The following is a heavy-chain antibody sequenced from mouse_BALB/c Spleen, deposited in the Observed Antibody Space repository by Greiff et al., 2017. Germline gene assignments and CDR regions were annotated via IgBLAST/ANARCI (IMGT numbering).Heavy chain of an antibody. J-gene: IGHJ2*01. Sequence: VQLQQSGAELVKPGASVKLSCKASGFNIKDYYMNWVKQRPEQGLEWIGRIDPANGNTKYDPKFQGKATITADTSSNTAYLQLSSLTSEDTAVYYCARDYYQRFDYWGQGTTLTVSS. CDR1: GFNIKDYY. CDR3: ARDYYQRFDY. D-gene: IGHD1-1*01. CDR2: IDPANGNT. V-gene: IGHV14-3*02.